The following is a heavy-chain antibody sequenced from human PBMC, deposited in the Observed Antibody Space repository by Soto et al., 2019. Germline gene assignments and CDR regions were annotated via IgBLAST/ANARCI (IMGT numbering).Heavy chain of an antibody. CDR3: ARERVYDYVWGSYSPPDY. V-gene: IGHV3-33*01. Sequence: PGGSLRLSCAASGFTFSSYGMHWVRQAPGKGLEWVAVIWYDGSNKYYADSVKGRFTISRDNSENTLYLQMNSLRAEDTAVYYCARERVYDYVWGSYSPPDYWGQGTLVTVSS. D-gene: IGHD3-16*01. J-gene: IGHJ4*02. CDR2: IWYDGSNK. CDR1: GFTFSSYG.